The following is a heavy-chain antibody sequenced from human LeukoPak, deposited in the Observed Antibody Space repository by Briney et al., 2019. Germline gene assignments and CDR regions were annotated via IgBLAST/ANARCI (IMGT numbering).Heavy chain of an antibody. CDR3: ASPYCSGGTCYAHDAFDI. D-gene: IGHD2-15*01. CDR2: MNPNSGNT. CDR1: GYTFTNYD. V-gene: IGHV1-8*01. Sequence: ASVKVSCKASGYTFTNYDINWVRQATGQGPEWMGWMNPNSGNTGYAQKFQGRVTMTRDTSITTAYMEVSSLGSEDTAVYYCASPYCSGGTCYAHDAFDIWGQGTMVTVSS. J-gene: IGHJ3*02.